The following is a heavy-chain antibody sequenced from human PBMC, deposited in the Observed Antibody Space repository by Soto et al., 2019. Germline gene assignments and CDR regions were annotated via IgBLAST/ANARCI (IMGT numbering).Heavy chain of an antibody. CDR1: GFIFDDYA. D-gene: IGHD3-22*01. CDR2: ISWNSGTI. Sequence: EVQLVESGENLVHPGKSLRLSGAASGFIFDDYAMHWVREVPGKGLEWVSAISWNSGTIAYADSVKGRFTISRDNAKNSLYLQMNSLRSEDTALYYCAKDREGSSGWYGMVVWGQGTTVTVSS. CDR3: AKDREGSSGWYGMVV. V-gene: IGHV3-9*01. J-gene: IGHJ6*02.